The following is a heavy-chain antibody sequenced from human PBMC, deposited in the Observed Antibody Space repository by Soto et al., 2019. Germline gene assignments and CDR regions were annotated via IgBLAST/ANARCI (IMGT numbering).Heavy chain of an antibody. D-gene: IGHD2-2*01. CDR3: AREIVVVPAAIGLFDY. CDR1: GGSISSGGYY. Sequence: ASETLSLTCTVSGGSISSGGYYWSWIRQHPGKGLEWIGYIYYSGSTYYNPSLKSRVTISVDTSKNQFSLKLSSVTAADTAVYYCAREIVVVPAAIGLFDYWGQRTLVTVSS. V-gene: IGHV4-31*03. J-gene: IGHJ4*02. CDR2: IYYSGST.